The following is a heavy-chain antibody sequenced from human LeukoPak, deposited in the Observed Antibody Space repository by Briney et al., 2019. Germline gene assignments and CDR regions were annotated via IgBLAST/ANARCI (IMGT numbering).Heavy chain of an antibody. CDR1: GYTFTSYY. V-gene: IGHV1-46*01. CDR3: AKDPFTVTTFRGSISNDY. J-gene: IGHJ4*02. Sequence: ASVKVSCKASGYTFTSYYMHWVRQAPGQGLEWLGIINPSGGSTSYAQKFQGRVTMTRDTSTSTVYMELSSLRSEDTAVYYCAKDPFTVTTFRGSISNDYWGQGTLVTVSS. D-gene: IGHD4-17*01. CDR2: INPSGGST.